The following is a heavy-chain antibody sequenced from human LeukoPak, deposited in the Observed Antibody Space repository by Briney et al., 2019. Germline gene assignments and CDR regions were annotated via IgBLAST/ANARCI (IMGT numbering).Heavy chain of an antibody. D-gene: IGHD4-17*01. CDR1: GFTFDDYA. CDR2: ISWNSGST. CDR3: AKDRLITVPKLEDDVFDI. Sequence: PGGSLRLSCAASGFTFDDYAMHWVRQAPGKGLEWVSGISWNSGSTAYADSVKGRFTISRDNYSLRAEDTAFYYCAKDRLITVPKLEDDVFDIWGQGTMVTVSS. V-gene: IGHV3-9*01. J-gene: IGHJ3*02.